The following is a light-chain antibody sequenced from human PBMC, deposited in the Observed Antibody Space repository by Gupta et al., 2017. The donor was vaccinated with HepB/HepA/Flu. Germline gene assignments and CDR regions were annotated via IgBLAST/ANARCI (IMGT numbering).Light chain of an antibody. Sequence: DIQMTQSPSTLSASVGDRITITCRASQSISSWLAWYQQKPGKAPKLLISRASSLESGVPSRFSGSGSGTEFTLTISSRQPDDFATYYCQHENSSLCIFGQGTKLEIK. J-gene: IGKJ2*04. V-gene: IGKV1-5*03. CDR3: QHENSSLCI. CDR2: RAS. CDR1: QSISSW.